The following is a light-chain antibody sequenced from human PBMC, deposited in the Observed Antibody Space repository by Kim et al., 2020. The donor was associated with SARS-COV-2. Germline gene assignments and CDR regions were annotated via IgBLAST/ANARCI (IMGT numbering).Light chain of an antibody. J-gene: IGKJ1*01. CDR1: QRIAHSDGNTY. CDR2: NVS. Sequence: KTASMSCRSSQRIAHSDGNTYLSWLHQRPGQPPRLLIYNVSNRFSGVPDRFGGSGAGTDFTLKISGVEADDVGIYYCMQGTQYQTFGQGTKVDIK. V-gene: IGKV2-24*01. CDR3: MQGTQYQT.